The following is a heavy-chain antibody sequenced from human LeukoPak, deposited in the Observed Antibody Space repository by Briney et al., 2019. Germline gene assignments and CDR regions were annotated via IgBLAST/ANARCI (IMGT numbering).Heavy chain of an antibody. CDR2: IRYDESDK. D-gene: IGHD3-10*01. CDR1: GFTFSRYG. Sequence: GGSLRLSCAASGFTFSRYGMHWVRQAPGKGLEWVAFIRYDESDKKYKDSVKGRFTVSKDNSKNIVSLQMHSLRVEDTAVYYCATYYYASGNYYNYIYYWGQGAPVTVSS. CDR3: ATYYYASGNYYNYIYY. V-gene: IGHV3-30*02. J-gene: IGHJ4*02.